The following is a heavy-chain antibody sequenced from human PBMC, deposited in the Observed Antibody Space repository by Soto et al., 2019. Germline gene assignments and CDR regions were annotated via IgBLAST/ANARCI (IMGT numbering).Heavy chain of an antibody. CDR3: AKAPAFIVVPRGYYYYMDV. Sequence: HPGGSLRLSCAASGFTFSSYAMSWVRQAPGKGLEWVSAISGSGGSTYYADSVKGRFTISRDNSKNTLYLQMNSLRAEDTAVYYCAKAPAFIVVPRGYYYYMDVWGQGTTVTVSS. J-gene: IGHJ6*03. CDR1: GFTFSSYA. CDR2: ISGSGGST. V-gene: IGHV3-23*01. D-gene: IGHD2-2*01.